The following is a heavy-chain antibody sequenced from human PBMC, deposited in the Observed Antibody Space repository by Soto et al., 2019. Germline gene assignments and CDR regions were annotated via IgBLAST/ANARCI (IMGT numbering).Heavy chain of an antibody. J-gene: IGHJ4*02. CDR3: ARDVGNFYDSSPTGQFDF. V-gene: IGHV4-4*02. Sequence: SETLSLTCTVSGDSISRSNWWSWVRQPPGKGLEWIGEMHYSGNINYNPSLKSRVTISVDKSKNQFSLKLTSVTAADTAVYYCARDVGNFYDSSPTGQFDFWGQGTLVTVSS. D-gene: IGHD3-22*01. CDR2: MHYSGNI. CDR1: GDSISRSNW.